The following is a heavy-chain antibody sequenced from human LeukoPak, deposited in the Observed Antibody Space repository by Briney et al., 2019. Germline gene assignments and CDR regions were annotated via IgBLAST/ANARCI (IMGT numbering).Heavy chain of an antibody. CDR1: GVSITSYY. D-gene: IGHD5-18*01. Sequence: SETLSLTCTVSGVSITSYYWSWIRQPPGKGLEWIGYIYYRGSTNYNPSLKSRATISVDTSKNQFSLKMSSVTAADTAVYYCARGQYIYGFNGDYFDYWGQGTLVTVSS. J-gene: IGHJ4*02. CDR2: IYYRGST. V-gene: IGHV4-59*01. CDR3: ARGQYIYGFNGDYFDY.